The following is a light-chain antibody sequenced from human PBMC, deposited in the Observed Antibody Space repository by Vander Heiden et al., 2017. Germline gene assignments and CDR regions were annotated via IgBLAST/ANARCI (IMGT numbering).Light chain of an antibody. CDR2: WAS. J-gene: IGKJ4*01. CDR3: RQQDTNPHT. CDR1: PSGLPSSNTKEF. Sequence: DSGMTQSPVSLAAALGEWATINCKSSPSGLPSSNTKEFLPWYQRKPGQPPKVLISWASTRESAVPDRFSASGSGTDFTLTITSLQAEDAPVYYCRQQDTNPHTFGGGTRVEVK. V-gene: IGKV4-1*01.